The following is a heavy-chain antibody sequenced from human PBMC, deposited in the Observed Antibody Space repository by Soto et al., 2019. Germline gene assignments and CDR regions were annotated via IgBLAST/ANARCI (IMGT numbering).Heavy chain of an antibody. D-gene: IGHD2-2*01. V-gene: IGHV3-30-3*01. CDR2: ISYDGSNK. CDR1: GFTFSSYA. Sequence: GSLRLSCVASGFTFSSYAMHWVRQAPGKGLEWVAVISYDGSNKYYADSVKGRFTISRDNSKNTLYLQMNSLRAEDTAVYYCARGPSSLTRFDYWGQGTLVTVSS. J-gene: IGHJ4*02. CDR3: ARGPSSLTRFDY.